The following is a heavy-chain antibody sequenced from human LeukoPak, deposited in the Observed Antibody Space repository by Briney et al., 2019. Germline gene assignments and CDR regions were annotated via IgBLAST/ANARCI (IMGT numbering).Heavy chain of an antibody. CDR3: ARIRKGYGHDYYYYMDV. Sequence: GGSLRLSCAASGFTFSDYYMSWIRQAPGKGLEWVSYISSSGSTIYYADSVKGRFTISRDKAKNSLYLQMSSLRAEDTAVYYCARIRKGYGHDYYYYMDVWGKGTTVPVSS. CDR2: ISSSGSTI. V-gene: IGHV3-11*01. CDR1: GFTFSDYY. J-gene: IGHJ6*03. D-gene: IGHD5-18*01.